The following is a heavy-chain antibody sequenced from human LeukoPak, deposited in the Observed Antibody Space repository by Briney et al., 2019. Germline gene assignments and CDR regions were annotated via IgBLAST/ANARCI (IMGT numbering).Heavy chain of an antibody. D-gene: IGHD6-19*01. J-gene: IGHJ6*03. CDR2: ISCSGSTT. V-gene: IGHV3-11*01. Sequence: GGSPRLSRAASGFTFSDYYMSWFRQAPGKGLEWVSYISCSGSTTYYTDSVKGRFTISRDNAKNSLYLQMNSLRAEDTAVYYCARDRGGYSSGWTGGYYYYYMDGWGKGTTVTISS. CDR3: ARDRGGYSSGWTGGYYYYYMDG. CDR1: GFTFSDYY.